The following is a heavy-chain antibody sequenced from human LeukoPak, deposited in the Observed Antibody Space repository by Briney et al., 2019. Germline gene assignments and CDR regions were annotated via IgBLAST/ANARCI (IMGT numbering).Heavy chain of an antibody. CDR2: INHSGST. V-gene: IGHV4-34*01. CDR3: ARVPIAAADIFDY. Sequence: SETLSLTCAVYGGSFSGYYWSWIRQPPGKGLEWIGEINHSGSTNYNPSLKSRVTISVDTSKNQFSPKLSSVTAADTAVYYCARVPIAAADIFDYWGQGTLVTVSS. CDR1: GGSFSGYY. J-gene: IGHJ4*02. D-gene: IGHD6-13*01.